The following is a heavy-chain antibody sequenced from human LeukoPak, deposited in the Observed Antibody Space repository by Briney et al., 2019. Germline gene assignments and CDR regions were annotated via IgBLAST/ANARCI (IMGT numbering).Heavy chain of an antibody. CDR3: ARVPLRFLEPFDY. CDR1: GGSFIGYY. Sequence: PSETLSLTCAVYGGSFIGYYWSWIRQPPGKGLEWIGKINHSGGANYNPSLKSRVTISADTSKSQFSLKLGSVTAADTAVYYCARVPLRFLEPFDYWGQGTLVTVSS. D-gene: IGHD3-3*01. J-gene: IGHJ4*02. V-gene: IGHV4-34*01. CDR2: INHSGGA.